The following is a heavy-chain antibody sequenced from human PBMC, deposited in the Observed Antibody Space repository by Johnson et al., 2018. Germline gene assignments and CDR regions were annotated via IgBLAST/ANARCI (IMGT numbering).Heavy chain of an antibody. CDR2: LSRSGGTT. Sequence: VQLVESGGGLVNPGGYLRLSCATSGFIFREYYMAWIRQAPGKGLQGVSYLSRSGGTTFNQDSVKGRFTCSRDNARSFLYLELNSLRADHTAVYYCAREREFVGVREGDYGLDVWGQWTTVTVSS. CDR1: GFIFREYY. V-gene: IGHV3-11*01. CDR3: AREREFVGVREGDYGLDV. J-gene: IGHJ6*02. D-gene: IGHD3-10*02.